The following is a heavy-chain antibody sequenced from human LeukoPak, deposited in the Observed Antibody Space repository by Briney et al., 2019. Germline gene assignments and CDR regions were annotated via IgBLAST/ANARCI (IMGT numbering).Heavy chain of an antibody. CDR3: ARGERKIVVVIMDYYFDY. J-gene: IGHJ4*02. CDR1: GYTFTSDD. V-gene: IGHV1-8*01. CDR2: MNPNSGNT. Sequence: GASVKVSCKASGYTFTSDDINWVRQATGQGLEWMGWMNPNSGNTGYAQKFQGRVTMTRNTSISTAYMELSSLRSEDTAVYYCARGERKIVVVIMDYYFDYWGQGTLVTVSS. D-gene: IGHD3-22*01.